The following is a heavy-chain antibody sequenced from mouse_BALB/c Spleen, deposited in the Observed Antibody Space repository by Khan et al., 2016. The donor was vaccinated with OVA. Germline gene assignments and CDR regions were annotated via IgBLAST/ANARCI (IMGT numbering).Heavy chain of an antibody. V-gene: IGHV14-3*02. J-gene: IGHJ1*01. CDR1: GFNIKDTY. CDR3: ARPTDGPQSFDV. Sequence: EVQLQESGAELVKPGASVKLSCTASGFNIKDTYMHWVKQRPDQGLEWIGRIAPANGNTKYDPKFQGKATITAVTSSNTSYLQLNSLTSEDTAVYYCARPTDGPQSFDVWGAGTTVTVSA. CDR2: IAPANGNT. D-gene: IGHD2-3*01.